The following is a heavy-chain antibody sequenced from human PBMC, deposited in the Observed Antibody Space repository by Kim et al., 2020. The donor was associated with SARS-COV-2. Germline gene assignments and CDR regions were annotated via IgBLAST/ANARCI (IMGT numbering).Heavy chain of an antibody. CDR3: AVRPAGTQKTYYYDSSGPINFDY. J-gene: IGHJ4*02. Sequence: SETLSLTCTVSGGSISSSSYYWGWIRQPPGKGLEWIGSIYYSGSTYYNPSLKSRVTISVDTSKNQFSLKLSSVTAADTAVYYCAVRPAGTQKTYYYDSSGPINFDYWGQGTLVTVSS. CDR2: IYYSGST. V-gene: IGHV4-39*01. D-gene: IGHD3-22*01. CDR1: GGSISSSSYY.